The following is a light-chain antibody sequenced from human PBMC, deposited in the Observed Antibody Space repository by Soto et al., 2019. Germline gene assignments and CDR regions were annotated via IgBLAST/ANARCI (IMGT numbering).Light chain of an antibody. CDR2: DVS. CDR1: SGDVGGYNF. J-gene: IGLJ2*01. CDR3: ETWDDSLTGVV. Sequence: QSALTQPRSVSGSPGQSVTISCTGTSGDVGGYNFVSWYQQHPGKAPTLMIFDVSQRPSGVPDRFSGSKSGNTASLTISGLQAEDEADYFCETWDDSLTGVVFGGGTKLTVL. V-gene: IGLV2-11*01.